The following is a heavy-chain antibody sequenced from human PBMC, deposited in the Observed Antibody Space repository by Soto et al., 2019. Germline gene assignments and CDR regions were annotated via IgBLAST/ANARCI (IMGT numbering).Heavy chain of an antibody. CDR2: ISFSRAST. CDR1: GFTFSSYA. V-gene: IGHV3-64*01. J-gene: IGHJ4*02. Sequence: EVQLVESGGGLVQPGGSLRLSCAASGFTFSSYAMHWVRQAPGKGLEYVSAISFSRASTYYANSVKGRFTISRDNSKNTLYLQMGSLRTEDMAVYYCARDRLGITATNDYWGQGTLVTVSS. D-gene: IGHD1-7*01. CDR3: ARDRLGITATNDY.